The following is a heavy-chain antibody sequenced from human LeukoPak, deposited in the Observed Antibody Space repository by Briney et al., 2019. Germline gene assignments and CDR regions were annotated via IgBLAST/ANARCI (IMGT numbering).Heavy chain of an antibody. V-gene: IGHV4-39*01. CDR3: ARLGDSSGWPYYFDY. J-gene: IGHJ4*02. Sequence: PSETLSLTCAVSGGSISSSNWWSWVRQPPGKGLEWIGSIYYSGSTYYNPSLKSRVTISVDTSKNQFSLKLSSVTAADTAVYYCARLGDSSGWPYYFDYWGQGTLVTVSS. D-gene: IGHD6-19*01. CDR1: GGSISSSNW. CDR2: IYYSGST.